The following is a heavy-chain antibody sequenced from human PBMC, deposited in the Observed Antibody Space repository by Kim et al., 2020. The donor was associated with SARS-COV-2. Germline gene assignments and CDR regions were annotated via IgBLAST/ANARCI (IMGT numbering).Heavy chain of an antibody. J-gene: IGHJ4*02. D-gene: IGHD3-10*01. Sequence: SLKSRVTISVDTSNTQFSLKLSSVTPADTAVYYCARGGGITPPNEYYFDYWGQGTLVTVSS. CDR3: ARGGGITPPNEYYFDY. V-gene: IGHV4-59*09.